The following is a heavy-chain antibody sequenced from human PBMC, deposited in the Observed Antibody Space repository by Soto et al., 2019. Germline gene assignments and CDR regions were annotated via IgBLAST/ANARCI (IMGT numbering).Heavy chain of an antibody. CDR3: GSTRGVIIPCYFHY. J-gene: IGHJ4*02. V-gene: IGHV1-69*13. CDR1: GGTFSSYA. D-gene: IGHD3-10*01. Sequence: ASVKVSCKASGGTFSSYAISWVRQAPGQGLEWMGGIIPIFGTANYAQKFQGRVTITADDSTSTAYMELSRMRSEDTALHCWGSTRGVIIPCYFHYSGRGTLVTVAS. CDR2: IIPIFGTA.